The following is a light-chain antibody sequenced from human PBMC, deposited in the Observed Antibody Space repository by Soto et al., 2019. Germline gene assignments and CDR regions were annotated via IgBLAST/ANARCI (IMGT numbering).Light chain of an antibody. J-gene: IGLJ1*01. CDR2: DVS. CDR1: SSDVGGYNY. V-gene: IGLV2-14*03. CDR3: SSYTSSSTPFV. Sequence: SVLPQPASVSGSPGQSITISCTGTSSDVGGYNYVSWYQQHPGKAPKLMIYDVSDRPPGVSNRFSGSKSGNTASLTISGLQAEDEADYFCSSYTSSSTPFVFGTGTKVTVL.